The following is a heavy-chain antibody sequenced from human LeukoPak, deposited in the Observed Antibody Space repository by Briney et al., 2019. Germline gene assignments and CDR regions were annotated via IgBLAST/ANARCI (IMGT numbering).Heavy chain of an antibody. Sequence: PSQTLSLTCTVSGGSISSGGYYWSWIRQHPGKGLEWIGYIYYSGSTYYNPSLKSRVTISVDTSKNQFSLKLSSVTAADTAVYYCARTHHYDFWSGLGNRNWFDPWGQGTLVTVSS. CDR3: ARTHHYDFWSGLGNRNWFDP. CDR2: IYYSGST. CDR1: GGSISSGGYY. V-gene: IGHV4-31*03. J-gene: IGHJ5*02. D-gene: IGHD3-3*01.